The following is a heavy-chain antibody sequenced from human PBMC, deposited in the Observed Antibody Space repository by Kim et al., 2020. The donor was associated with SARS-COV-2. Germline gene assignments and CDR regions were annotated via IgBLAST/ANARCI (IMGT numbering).Heavy chain of an antibody. Sequence: NYAPKLQGRVTMTTDTSTSTAYMELRSLRSDEPAVYYCAREAAVAGKFDYWGQGTLVTVSS. CDR3: AREAAVAGKFDY. V-gene: IGHV1-18*01. D-gene: IGHD6-19*01. J-gene: IGHJ4*02.